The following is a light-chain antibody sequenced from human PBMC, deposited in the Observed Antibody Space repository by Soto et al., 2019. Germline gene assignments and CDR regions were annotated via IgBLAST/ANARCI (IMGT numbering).Light chain of an antibody. Sequence: EIVMTQSPATLSVSPGERATLSCRASQSVSSNLAWYQQTPGQAPRLLIYGASTRATGIPARFSGSGSGTEFTLTISSLQSEDFAVYYCQQYNNWPFPSWTFGQGTKVEIK. CDR3: QQYNNWPFPSWT. CDR1: QSVSSN. V-gene: IGKV3-15*01. CDR2: GAS. J-gene: IGKJ1*01.